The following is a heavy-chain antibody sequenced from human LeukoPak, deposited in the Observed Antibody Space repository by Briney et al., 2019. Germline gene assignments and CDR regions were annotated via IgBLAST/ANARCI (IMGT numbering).Heavy chain of an antibody. CDR3: AKQSLGYCSSTSCWNYFDY. D-gene: IGHD2-2*01. Sequence: GGSLRLSCAASGFTFSGYGMHWVRQAPGKGLEWVAVISYDGSNKYYADSVKGRFTISRDNSKNTLYLQMNSLRAEDTAVYYCAKQSLGYCSSTSCWNYFDYWGQGTLVTVSS. CDR1: GFTFSGYG. V-gene: IGHV3-30*18. CDR2: ISYDGSNK. J-gene: IGHJ4*02.